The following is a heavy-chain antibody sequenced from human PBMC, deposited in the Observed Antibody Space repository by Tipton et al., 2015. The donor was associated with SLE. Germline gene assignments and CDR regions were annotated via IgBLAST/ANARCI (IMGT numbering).Heavy chain of an antibody. D-gene: IGHD3-10*01. CDR3: ARDLQLYYYGSGKWAFDI. CDR2: IYYSGST. CDR1: GFTFSSYG. J-gene: IGHJ3*02. V-gene: IGHV4-59*01. Sequence: LRLSCAASGFTFSSYGMHWVRQPPGKGLEWIGYIYYSGSTNYNPSLKSRVTISVDTSKNQFSLKLSSVTAADTAVYYCARDLQLYYYGSGKWAFDIWGQGTMVTVSS.